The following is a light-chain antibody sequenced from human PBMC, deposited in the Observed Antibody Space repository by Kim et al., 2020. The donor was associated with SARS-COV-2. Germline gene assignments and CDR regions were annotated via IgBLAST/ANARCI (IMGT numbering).Light chain of an antibody. CDR1: QGIRND. J-gene: IGKJ4*01. CDR3: LQDYDYPLT. Sequence: AIQMTQSPSSLSASVGDRVTITCRASQGIRNDLDWYQQKPGRAPNLLIYATSTLQSGVPSRFSGSGSGTDFTLTISSLQPEDVATYYCLQDYDYPLTFGGGTKLEI. CDR2: ATS. V-gene: IGKV1-6*01.